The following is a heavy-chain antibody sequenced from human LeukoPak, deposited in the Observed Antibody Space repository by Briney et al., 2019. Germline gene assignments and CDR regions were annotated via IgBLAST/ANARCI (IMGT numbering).Heavy chain of an antibody. J-gene: IGHJ4*02. Sequence: GGSLRLSCAASGFTVSSNYMSWVRQAPGKGLEWVSVIYSGGSTYYADSVKGRFTISRDNSKNTLYLQMNSLRAEDTAVYYCARLAAAGRYFDYWGQGTLVTVSS. CDR3: ARLAAAGRYFDY. V-gene: IGHV3-66*04. CDR1: GFTVSSNY. D-gene: IGHD6-13*01. CDR2: IYSGGST.